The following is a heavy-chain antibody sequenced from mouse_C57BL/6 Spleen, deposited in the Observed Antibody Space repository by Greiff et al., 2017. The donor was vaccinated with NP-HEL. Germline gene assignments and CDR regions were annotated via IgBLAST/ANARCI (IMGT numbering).Heavy chain of an antibody. V-gene: IGHV5-9*04. CDR2: ISGGGGNT. D-gene: IGHD2-3*01. J-gene: IGHJ1*03. CDR3: ARRSDGYYGYFDV. CDR1: GFTFSSYT. Sequence: EVQRVESGGGLVKPGGSLKLSCAASGFTFSSYTMSWVRQTPEKRLEWVATISGGGGNTYYPDSVKGRFTISRANAKNTLYLQMSSLRSEDTAVYDCARRSDGYYGYFDVWGKGTTVTVSS.